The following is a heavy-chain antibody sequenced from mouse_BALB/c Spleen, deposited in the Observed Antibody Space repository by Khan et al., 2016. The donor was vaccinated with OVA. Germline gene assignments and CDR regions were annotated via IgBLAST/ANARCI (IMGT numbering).Heavy chain of an antibody. CDR3: ARKSTRASY. Sequence: QVRLQQSGAELVKPGPSVKMSCKVSGYTFTSYTIHWVKQRPGQGLEWFGSFIPCSGYTNYNQKFKDKATLTADKSSSTAYMQLSSLTSEDSAVYYCARKSTRASYWGQGTTLTVSS. CDR1: GYTFTSYT. V-gene: IGHV1-4*01. J-gene: IGHJ2*01. D-gene: IGHD3-1*01. CDR2: FIPCSGYT.